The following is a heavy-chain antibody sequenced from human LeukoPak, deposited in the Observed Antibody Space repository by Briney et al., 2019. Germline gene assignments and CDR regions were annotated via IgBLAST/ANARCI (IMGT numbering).Heavy chain of an antibody. CDR2: ISVSGSRI. Sequence: GRSPRLSCAASGFTFSSYAMSWVRQAPGKGLEWVSDISVSGSRIYYADSVKGRFTISRDNSKNTLYLQMNSLRAEDTAVYYCAKEGRSSWYFHEVDYWGQGTLVTVSS. D-gene: IGHD6-13*01. J-gene: IGHJ4*02. V-gene: IGHV3-23*01. CDR3: AKEGRSSWYFHEVDY. CDR1: GFTFSSYA.